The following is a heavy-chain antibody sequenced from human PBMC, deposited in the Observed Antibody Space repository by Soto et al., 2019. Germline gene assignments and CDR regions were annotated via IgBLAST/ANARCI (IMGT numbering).Heavy chain of an antibody. J-gene: IGHJ4*02. CDR1: GYSFTTYW. V-gene: IGHV5-51*01. CDR2: IYPGDSDT. D-gene: IGHD6-13*01. CDR3: ARKDIAGNSVDF. Sequence: PGESLKISCKASGYSFTTYWIGWVRQMPGKGLEWMGIIYPGDSDTRYSPSFQGQVTISADKSISTAYLQWSSLKASDSAMFYCARKDIAGNSVDFWDQGTLVTVSS.